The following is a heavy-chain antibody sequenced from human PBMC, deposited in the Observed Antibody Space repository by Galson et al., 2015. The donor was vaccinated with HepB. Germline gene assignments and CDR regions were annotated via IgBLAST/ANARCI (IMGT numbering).Heavy chain of an antibody. J-gene: IGHJ3*02. Sequence: CAIPGDSVSSNSAAWNCIRQSPSRGLEWLGRTYYRSKWYNDYAVSVKSRITINPDTSKNQFSLQLNSVTPEDTAVYYCASPEGVWSGAFDIWGQGTMVTVSS. CDR1: GDSVSSNSAA. V-gene: IGHV6-1*01. CDR3: ASPEGVWSGAFDI. D-gene: IGHD3-16*01. CDR2: TYYRSKWYN.